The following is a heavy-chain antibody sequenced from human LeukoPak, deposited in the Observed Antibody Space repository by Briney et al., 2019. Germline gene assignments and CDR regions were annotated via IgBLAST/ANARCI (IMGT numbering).Heavy chain of an antibody. V-gene: IGHV3-30*18. D-gene: IGHD6-19*01. CDR2: ISYDGSNK. Sequence: PGGSLRLSCAASGFTFSSYGMHWVRQAPGKGLEWVAVISYDGSNKYYADSVKGRFTISRDSSKNTLYLQMNSLRAEDTAVYYRAKDQIAVAGRYFDYWGQGTLVTVSS. CDR1: GFTFSSYG. CDR3: AKDQIAVAGRYFDY. J-gene: IGHJ4*02.